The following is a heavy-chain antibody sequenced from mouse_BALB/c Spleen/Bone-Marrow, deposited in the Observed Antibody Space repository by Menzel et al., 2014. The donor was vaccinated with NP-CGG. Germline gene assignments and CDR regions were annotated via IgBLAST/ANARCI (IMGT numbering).Heavy chain of an antibody. CDR2: IHPNSGNT. CDR3: ARELGRGYYFDY. J-gene: IGHJ2*01. Sequence: VKLQESGSVLVRPGASVKLSCKASGYTFTSSWMHWAKQRPGQGLEWIGEIHPNSGNTNYNEKFKGKATPTVDTSSSTAYVDLSSLTSEDSAVYYCARELGRGYYFDYWGQGTTLTVSS. CDR1: GYTFTSSW. V-gene: IGHV1S130*01. D-gene: IGHD4-1*01.